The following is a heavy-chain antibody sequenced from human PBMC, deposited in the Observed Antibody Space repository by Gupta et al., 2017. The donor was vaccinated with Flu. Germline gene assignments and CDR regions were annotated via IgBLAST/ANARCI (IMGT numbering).Heavy chain of an antibody. D-gene: IGHD5-24*01. CDR2: ISYKGNNK. Sequence: VQVVESGGGVVQPGRSLRLSCAAFEFTFSNYAMHWVRQAPGRGLEWVVVISYKGNNKDYADSVKGRFTISRDNYNNTLYLQMNSLRTEDTAVYYCAKDWKWNYNNYGLNVWGQGTTVTVSS. CDR3: AKDWKWNYNNYGLNV. J-gene: IGHJ6*02. CDR1: EFTFSNYA. V-gene: IGHV3-30*18.